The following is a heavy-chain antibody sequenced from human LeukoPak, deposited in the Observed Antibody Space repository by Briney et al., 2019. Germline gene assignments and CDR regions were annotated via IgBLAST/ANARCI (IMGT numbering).Heavy chain of an antibody. Sequence: GGSPRLSCAASGFTFSTYWMSWVRQAPGKGLELVANIKQDGSEKYYVDSVKGRFTISRDNAKNSLYLQVNSLRAEDTAVYYCARNQRRLDYWGQGTLVTVSS. CDR1: GFTFSTYW. V-gene: IGHV3-7*01. D-gene: IGHD1-14*01. CDR2: IKQDGSEK. J-gene: IGHJ4*02. CDR3: ARNQRRLDY.